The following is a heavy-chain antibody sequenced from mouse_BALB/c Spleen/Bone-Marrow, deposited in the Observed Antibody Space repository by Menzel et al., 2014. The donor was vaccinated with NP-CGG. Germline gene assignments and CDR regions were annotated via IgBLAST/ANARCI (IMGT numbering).Heavy chain of an antibody. J-gene: IGHJ2*01. D-gene: IGHD2-10*01. CDR1: GFTFSSYT. V-gene: IGHV5-12-2*01. Sequence: DVKLVESGRGLVQPGGSLKLSCAASGFTFSSYTMSWVRQTPEKRLEWVAYISNGGVTTYYPDTVKGRFTISRDNAKNTLYLQMSSLKSEDTAMYYCARPYYGNYGYFDYWGQGTTLTVSS. CDR3: ARPYYGNYGYFDY. CDR2: ISNGGVTT.